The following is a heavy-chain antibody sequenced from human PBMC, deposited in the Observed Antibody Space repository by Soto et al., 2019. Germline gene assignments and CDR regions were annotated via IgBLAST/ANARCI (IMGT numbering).Heavy chain of an antibody. V-gene: IGHV1-18*01. CDR1: GYTFTSYG. J-gene: IGHJ6*02. CDR2: ISAYNGNT. CDR3: ARDLVGGYDYFYGMDV. D-gene: IGHD5-12*01. Sequence: ASVKVSCKASGYTFTSYGISWVRQAPGQGLEWMGWISAYNGNTNYAQKLQGRVTMTTDTSTSAAYMELRSLRSDDTAVYYCARDLVGGYDYFYGMDVWGQGTTVTVSS.